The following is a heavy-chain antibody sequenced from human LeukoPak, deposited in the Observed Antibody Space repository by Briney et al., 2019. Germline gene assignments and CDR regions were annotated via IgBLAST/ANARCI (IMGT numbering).Heavy chain of an antibody. CDR2: ISYDGSNK. Sequence: GGSLRLSCAASGFTFSSYGMHWVRQAPGKGLEWVAVISYDGSNKYYADSVKGRFTISRDNSKNTLYLQINSLKIEDTAMYYTSITDYWGQGTLVTVSS. CDR3: SITDY. J-gene: IGHJ4*02. D-gene: IGHD2-21*01. V-gene: IGHV3-30*03. CDR1: GFTFSSYG.